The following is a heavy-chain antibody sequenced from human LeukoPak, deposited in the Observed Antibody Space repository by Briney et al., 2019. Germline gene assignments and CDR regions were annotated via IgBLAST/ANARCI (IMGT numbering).Heavy chain of an antibody. J-gene: IGHJ4*02. CDR1: GGSISRYY. D-gene: IGHD3-3*01. CDR3: ARAPPTIVGVVGFRGQSHKYYLDY. CDR2: IYHSGST. Sequence: SETLSLTSTVPGGSISRYYWSRIRPPPRKGLEWSGEIYHSGSTNYNPYITSRVTISVDTSKNRFFLKLSSVSAADTAVYYCARAPPTIVGVVGFRGQSHKYYLDYWGQGTLVTVSS. V-gene: IGHV4-34*01.